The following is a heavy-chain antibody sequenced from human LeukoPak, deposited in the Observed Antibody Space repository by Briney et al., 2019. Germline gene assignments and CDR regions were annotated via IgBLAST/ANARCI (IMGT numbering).Heavy chain of an antibody. CDR2: ISYDGSNK. D-gene: IGHD2-15*01. J-gene: IGHJ4*02. CDR1: GFTFSSYA. CDR3: ASRLVAAYF. Sequence: GGSLRLSCAASGFTFSSYAMHWVRQAPGKGLEWVAVISYDGSNKYYADSVKGRFTISRDNAKNTLYLQMNSLRAEDTAVYYCASRLVAAYFWGQGTLVTVSS. V-gene: IGHV3-30-3*01.